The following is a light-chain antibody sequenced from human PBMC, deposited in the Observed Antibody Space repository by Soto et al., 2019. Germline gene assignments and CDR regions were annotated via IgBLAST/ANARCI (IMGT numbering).Light chain of an antibody. V-gene: IGKV1-5*03. J-gene: IGKJ1*01. CDR2: KAS. CDR3: QQFYRYPWT. CDR1: QSGDTC. Sequence: DIQMTQSPSTLSASVGDRVTITFRASQSGDTCLAWYQQKPGKAPHLPIYKASSLETGVPSRFSVSGSMTAFTLTISSLQTDDFATFYCQQFYRYPWTFGQGTKVVIK.